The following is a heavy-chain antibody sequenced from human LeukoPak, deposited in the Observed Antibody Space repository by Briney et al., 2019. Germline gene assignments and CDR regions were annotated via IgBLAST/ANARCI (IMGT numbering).Heavy chain of an antibody. CDR2: INPTTGDT. J-gene: IGHJ3*02. V-gene: IGHV1-46*01. Sequence: GASVKVSCKASGYTFTSYYVHWVRQAPGQGLQWMGIINPTTGDTIYAQKFQGRVTMTRDMSTDTVYMELSSLRSEDMAVYYCARYGFSAVWQGGWHAFDIWGHGTMVTVSS. CDR1: GYTFTSYY. CDR3: ARYGFSAVWQGGWHAFDI. D-gene: IGHD5-24*01.